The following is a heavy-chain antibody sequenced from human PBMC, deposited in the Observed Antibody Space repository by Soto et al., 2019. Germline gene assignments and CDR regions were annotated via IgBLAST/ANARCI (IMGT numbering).Heavy chain of an antibody. V-gene: IGHV4-34*01. Sequence: SETLSLTCAVYGGSFSGYYWSWIRQPPGKGLEWIGETNHRGSTNYNPSLKSRVTISVDTSKNQFSLKLSSVTAADTAVYYCARLPTIFGVVIRPASYYYYYVMDVWGQGTTVTVSS. D-gene: IGHD3-3*01. CDR2: TNHRGST. CDR3: ARLPTIFGVVIRPASYYYYYVMDV. J-gene: IGHJ6*02. CDR1: GGSFSGYY.